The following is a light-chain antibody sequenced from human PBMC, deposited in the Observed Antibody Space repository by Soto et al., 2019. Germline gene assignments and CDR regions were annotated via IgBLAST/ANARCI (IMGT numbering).Light chain of an antibody. CDR2: GAS. Sequence: EIVLTQSPGTLSLSPGERATLSCRASQSVSSSYLAWYQQKPGQAPRLLIYGASSRATGIPDRFSGSGSGTEFTLTISRLEPEDFAVYYCQQYGSLWTFGKGTKVEIK. V-gene: IGKV3-20*01. CDR3: QQYGSLWT. CDR1: QSVSSSY. J-gene: IGKJ1*01.